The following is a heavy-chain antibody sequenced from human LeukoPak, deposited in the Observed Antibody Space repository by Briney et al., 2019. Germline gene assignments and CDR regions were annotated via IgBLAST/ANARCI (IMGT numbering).Heavy chain of an antibody. D-gene: IGHD3-9*01. J-gene: IGHJ6*03. CDR2: IIPIFGTA. CDR3: ARGNSVLRYFDWLGYYYYYYMDV. CDR1: GYTFTSSD. V-gene: IGHV1-69*13. Sequence: SVKVSCKASGYTFTSSDINWVRQATGQGLEWMGGIIPIFGTANYAQKFQGRVTITADESTSTAYMELSSLRSEDTAVYYCARGNSVLRYFDWLGYYYYYYMDVWGKGTTVTISS.